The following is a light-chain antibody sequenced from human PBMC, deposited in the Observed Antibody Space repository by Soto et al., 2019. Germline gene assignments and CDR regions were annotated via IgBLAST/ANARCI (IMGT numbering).Light chain of an antibody. CDR3: QQFNSFPIP. Sequence: IQLTQSPSSLSASVGDRVTITCRASQGISSFLAWYQQKPGKAPKLLIYGASTLQSGVPSRFSGSGSGTDFTLTIGSLQSEDFATYYCQQFNSFPIPFGPGTKVDIK. CDR2: GAS. J-gene: IGKJ3*01. V-gene: IGKV1-9*01. CDR1: QGISSF.